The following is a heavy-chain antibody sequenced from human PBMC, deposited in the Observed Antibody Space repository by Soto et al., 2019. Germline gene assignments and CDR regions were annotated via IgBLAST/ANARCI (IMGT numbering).Heavy chain of an antibody. D-gene: IGHD1-26*01. CDR2: ISAYNGNT. Sequence: PSFKVPCNASDYTFTNLGISRVRQTPGQGLEWMGWISAYNGNTNYAQKLQGRVTMTTDTSTSTAYMELRSLRSDDTAVYYCARDGSWIVGAIDYWGQGTLVTVSS. V-gene: IGHV1-18*01. CDR3: ARDGSWIVGAIDY. J-gene: IGHJ4*02. CDR1: DYTFTNLG.